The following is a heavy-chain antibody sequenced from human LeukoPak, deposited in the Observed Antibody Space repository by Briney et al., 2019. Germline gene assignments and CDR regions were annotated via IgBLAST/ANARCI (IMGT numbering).Heavy chain of an antibody. Sequence: SVKVSCKASGGTFSSYAISWVRQAPGQGLEWMGGIIPIFGTANYAQKFQGRVTITADESTSTAYMELSSLRSEDTAVYYCARDRVYCSGGSCYKFDYWGQGTLVTVSS. CDR2: IIPIFGTA. CDR1: GGTFSSYA. CDR3: ARDRVYCSGGSCYKFDY. J-gene: IGHJ4*02. V-gene: IGHV1-69*13. D-gene: IGHD2-15*01.